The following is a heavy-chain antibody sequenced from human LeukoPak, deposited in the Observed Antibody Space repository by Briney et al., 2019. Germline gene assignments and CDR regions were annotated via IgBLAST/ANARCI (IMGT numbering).Heavy chain of an antibody. CDR1: GGSISSYY. Sequence: SETLSLTCTASGGSISSYYWSWIRQPPGKGLEWIGYIYYSGSTNYNPSLKSRVTISVDTSKNQFSLKLSSVTAADTAVYYCARHRQLVRYIDYWGQGTLVTVSS. CDR2: IYYSGST. CDR3: ARHRQLVRYIDY. D-gene: IGHD6-13*01. J-gene: IGHJ4*02. V-gene: IGHV4-59*08.